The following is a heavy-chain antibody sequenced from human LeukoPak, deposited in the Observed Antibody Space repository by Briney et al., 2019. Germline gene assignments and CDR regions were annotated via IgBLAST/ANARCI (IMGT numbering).Heavy chain of an antibody. Sequence: PSETLSLTCSVSGDSFRRGSYYWSWIRQHPGEGLEWIGFISYSGSAHYNPSLKSRVTISLDTSKNQVSLKLSSVTAADTAVYYCARVGIVWYWLDPWGQGTLVTVSS. CDR1: GDSFRRGSYY. CDR2: ISYSGSA. CDR3: ARVGIVWYWLDP. V-gene: IGHV4-31*03. D-gene: IGHD2-8*02. J-gene: IGHJ5*02.